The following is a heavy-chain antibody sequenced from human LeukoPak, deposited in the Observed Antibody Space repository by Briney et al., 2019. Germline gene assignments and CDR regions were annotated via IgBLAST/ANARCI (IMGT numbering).Heavy chain of an antibody. CDR3: AKVRMIAQMADNWFDP. J-gene: IGHJ5*02. CDR1: GFTFSSYA. Sequence: AGGSLRLSCAASGFTFSSYAMSWVRQAPGKGLEWVSAISGSGGSTYYADSVKGRFTISRDNSKNTLYLQMNSLRAEDTAVYYCAKVRMIAQMADNWFDPWGQGTLVTVSS. CDR2: ISGSGGST. V-gene: IGHV3-23*01. D-gene: IGHD3-22*01.